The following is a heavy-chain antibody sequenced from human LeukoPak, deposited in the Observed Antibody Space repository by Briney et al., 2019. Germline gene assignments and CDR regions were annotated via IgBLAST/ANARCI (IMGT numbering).Heavy chain of an antibody. V-gene: IGHV4-34*01. J-gene: IGHJ6*03. D-gene: IGHD3-10*01. CDR2: INHSGST. CDR1: GGSFSGYY. CDR3: ARGRALVRGTARYYYYYYMDV. Sequence: ASETLSLTCAVYGGSFSGYYWSWIRQPPGKGLEWIGEINHSGSTNYNPSLKSRVTISVDTSKNQFSLKLSSVTAADTAVYYCARGRALVRGTARYYYYYYMDVWGKGTTVTVSS.